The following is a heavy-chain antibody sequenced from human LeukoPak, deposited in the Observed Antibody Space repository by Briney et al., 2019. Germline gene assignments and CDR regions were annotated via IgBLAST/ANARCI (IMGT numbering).Heavy chain of an antibody. CDR2: ISSSSTYI. CDR1: GFTFSRYS. J-gene: IGHJ4*02. Sequence: KAGGSLRLSCAASGFTFSRYSMNWVRQTPGKGLEWVSSISSSSTYIYYADSVKGRFTISGDNAKNSLYLQMNSLRAEDTAVYYCAREPTAMILWGQGTLVTVSS. D-gene: IGHD5-18*01. V-gene: IGHV3-21*01. CDR3: AREPTAMIL.